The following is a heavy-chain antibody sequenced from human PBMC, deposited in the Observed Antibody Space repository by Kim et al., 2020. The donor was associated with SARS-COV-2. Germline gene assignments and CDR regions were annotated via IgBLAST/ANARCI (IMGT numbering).Heavy chain of an antibody. D-gene: IGHD6-19*01. V-gene: IGHV1-8*01. Sequence: ASVKVSCKASGYTFTSYDINWVRQATGQGLEWMGWMNPNSGNTGNVQKFQGRVTMTRNTSISTAYMELSSLRSEDTAVYYCARRRVAAYNWFDPWGQGTLVTVSS. CDR2: MNPNSGNT. CDR3: ARRRVAAYNWFDP. J-gene: IGHJ5*02. CDR1: GYTFTSYD.